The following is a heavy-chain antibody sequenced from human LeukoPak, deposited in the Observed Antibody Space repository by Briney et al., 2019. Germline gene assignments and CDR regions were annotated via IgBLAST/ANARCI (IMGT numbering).Heavy chain of an antibody. J-gene: IGHJ3*02. CDR3: ARDEQLGPYLDAFDI. CDR2: IIPIFGTA. D-gene: IGHD5-18*01. Sequence: GASVKVSCKASGGTFSSYAISWVRQAPGQGLEWMGGIIPIFGTANYAQKFQGRVTITADKSTSTAYMELSSLRSEDTAVYYCARDEQLGPYLDAFDIWGQGTMVTVSS. V-gene: IGHV1-69*06. CDR1: GGTFSSYA.